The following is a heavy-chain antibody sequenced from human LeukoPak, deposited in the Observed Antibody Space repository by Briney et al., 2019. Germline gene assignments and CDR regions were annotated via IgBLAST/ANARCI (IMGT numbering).Heavy chain of an antibody. CDR2: IYYSGST. J-gene: IGHJ4*02. V-gene: IGHV4-39*01. CDR3: ARHSSGGYCSSTSCYRFDY. CDR1: GGSIGSSSYY. Sequence: PSETLSLTCTVSGGSIGSSSYYWGWIRQPPGKGLEWIGSIYYSGSTYYNPSLKSRVTISVDTSKYQFSLKLSSVTAADTAVYYCARHSSGGYCSSTSCYRFDYWGQGTLVTVSS. D-gene: IGHD2-2*01.